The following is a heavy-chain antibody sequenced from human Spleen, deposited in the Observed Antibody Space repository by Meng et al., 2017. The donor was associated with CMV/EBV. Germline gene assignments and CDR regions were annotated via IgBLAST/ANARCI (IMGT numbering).Heavy chain of an antibody. D-gene: IGHD5-24*01. CDR3: ARKLRAPLDN. CDR2: ISGSSSNI. J-gene: IGHJ4*02. CDR1: GFTFSSYA. V-gene: IGHV3-21*01. Sequence: GESLKISCAASGFTFSSYAMHWVRQAPGKGLEWVSSISGSSSNIYYADSVKGRFTISRDNAKNSLYLQMNSLRAEDTAVYYCARKLRAPLDNWGQGTLVTVSS.